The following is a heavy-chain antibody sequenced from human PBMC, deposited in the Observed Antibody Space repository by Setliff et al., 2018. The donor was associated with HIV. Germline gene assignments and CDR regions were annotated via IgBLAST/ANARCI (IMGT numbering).Heavy chain of an antibody. V-gene: IGHV4-38-2*01. J-gene: IGHJ3*02. CDR3: ARPLTTSYNFWGDAFAI. CDR2: MFHSGNT. D-gene: IGHD3-3*01. Sequence: PSETLSLTCAVSGYSISNGYYWGWLRQSPGKGLEWIGSMFHSGNTYYNPSLEGRVSMSVDTSTNQVSLQLSSVTAADTAVYYCARPLTTSYNFWGDAFAIWGLGTVVTVSS. CDR1: GYSISNGYY.